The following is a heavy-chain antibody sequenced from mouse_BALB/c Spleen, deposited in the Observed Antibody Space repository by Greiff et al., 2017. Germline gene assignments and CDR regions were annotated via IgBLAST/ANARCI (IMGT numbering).Heavy chain of an antibody. J-gene: IGHJ4*01. CDR1: GYTFTSYY. CDR2: INPSNGGT. V-gene: IGHV1S81*02. Sequence: QVQLQQSGAELVKPGASVKLSCKASGYTFTSYYMYWVKQRPGQGLEWIGEINPSNGGTNFNEKFKSKATLTVDKSSSTAYMQLSSLTSEDSAVYYCTRQLGWAYYYAMDYWGQGTSVTVSA. CDR3: TRQLGWAYYYAMDY. D-gene: IGHD4-1*02.